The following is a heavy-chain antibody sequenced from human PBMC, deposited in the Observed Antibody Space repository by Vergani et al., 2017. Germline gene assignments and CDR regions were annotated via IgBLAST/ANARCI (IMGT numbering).Heavy chain of an antibody. Sequence: QVQLQQWGAGLLKPSETLSLTCAVYGGSFSGYYWSWIRQPPGKGLEWIGEINHSGSTNDNPSLKSRVTISVDTSKNQFSLKLSSVTAADTAVYYCARGLGIAARNFDYWGQGTLVTVSS. CDR1: GGSFSGYY. V-gene: IGHV4-34*01. D-gene: IGHD6-6*01. CDR3: ARGLGIAARNFDY. CDR2: INHSGST. J-gene: IGHJ4*02.